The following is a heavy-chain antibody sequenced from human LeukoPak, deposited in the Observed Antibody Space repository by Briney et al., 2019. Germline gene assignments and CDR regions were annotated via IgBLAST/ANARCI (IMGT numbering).Heavy chain of an antibody. D-gene: IGHD5-12*01. CDR2: ISGSGGST. V-gene: IGHV3-23*01. CDR3: AKETGYSGYDYGDY. J-gene: IGHJ4*02. Sequence: GGSPRLSCAASGFTFSSYAISWVRQAPGKRLEWVSGISGSGGSTYYADSVKGRFTISSDNSKNTLYLQMNSLRAEDTAVYYCAKETGYSGYDYGDYWGQGTLVTVSS. CDR1: GFTFSSYA.